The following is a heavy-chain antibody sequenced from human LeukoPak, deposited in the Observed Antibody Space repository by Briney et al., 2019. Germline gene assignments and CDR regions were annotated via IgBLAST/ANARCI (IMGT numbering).Heavy chain of an antibody. D-gene: IGHD3-10*01. CDR1: GLTFSNYA. CDR3: ANYGSVSYFAY. V-gene: IGHV3-30*18. CDR2: ISYDGSNK. Sequence: PGGSLRLSCAASGLTFSNYAMHWVRQAPGKGLEWVALISYDGSNKYCADSVKGRFTISRDNSKNTLYLQMISLRAEDTAVYYCANYGSVSYFAYWGQGTLVTVSS. J-gene: IGHJ4*02.